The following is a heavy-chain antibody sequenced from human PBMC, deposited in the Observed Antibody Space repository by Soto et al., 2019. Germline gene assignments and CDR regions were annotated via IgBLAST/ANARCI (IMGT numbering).Heavy chain of an antibody. D-gene: IGHD3-9*01. CDR2: ISYDGSNK. CDR3: AREAVGYYDILTGYYNWFDP. Sequence: AGSLRLSCAASGFTFSSYAMHWVRQAPGKGLEWVAVISYDGSNKYYADSVKGRFTISRDNSKNTLYLQMNSLRAEDTAVYYCAREAVGYYDILTGYYNWFDPWGQGTLVTVSS. CDR1: GFTFSSYA. V-gene: IGHV3-30-3*01. J-gene: IGHJ5*02.